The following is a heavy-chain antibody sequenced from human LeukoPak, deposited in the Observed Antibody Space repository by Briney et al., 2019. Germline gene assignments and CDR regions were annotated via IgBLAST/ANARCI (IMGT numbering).Heavy chain of an antibody. CDR1: GFTFSSYA. V-gene: IGHV3-30*04. J-gene: IGHJ1*01. D-gene: IGHD2-15*01. CDR2: ISYDGSNK. CDR3: AQQLGYCSGGTCYFTY. Sequence: GGSLRLSCAASGFTFSSYAMHWVRQAPGKGLEWVAVISYDGSNKYYADSVKGRFTISRDNSKNTLYLQMNSLRVDDTAVYYCAQQLGYCSGGTCYFTYWGQGILVTVSS.